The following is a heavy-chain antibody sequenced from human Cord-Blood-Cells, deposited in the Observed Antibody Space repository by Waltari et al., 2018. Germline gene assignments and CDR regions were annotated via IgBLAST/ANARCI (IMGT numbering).Heavy chain of an antibody. V-gene: IGHV4-34*01. CDR2: INHSGRT. CDR3: ARDPIVGTSFYYFDY. Sequence: QVQLQQWRAGLLKPSETLSLTCAVYGGSFSGYCLSWIRQPPGKGLESIGEINHSGRTNYNPSRKSRVTISVDTSKNQFSLKLSSVTAADTAVYYCARDPIVGTSFYYFDYWGQGTLVTVSS. CDR1: GGSFSGYC. J-gene: IGHJ4*02. D-gene: IGHD2-2*01.